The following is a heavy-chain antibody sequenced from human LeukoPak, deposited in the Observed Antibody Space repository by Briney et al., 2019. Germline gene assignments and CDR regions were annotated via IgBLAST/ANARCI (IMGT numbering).Heavy chain of an antibody. J-gene: IGHJ6*04. V-gene: IGHV3-74*01. CDR3: AELGITMIGGV. CDR1: RFTFSTYW. CDR2: INSDGSST. Sequence: GGSLRLSCAASRFTFSTYWMHWVRQAPGKGLVWVSRINSDGSSTGYADSVKGRFTISRDNAKNTLYLQMDSLRAEDTAVYYCAELGITMIGGVWGKGTTVTISS. D-gene: IGHD3-10*02.